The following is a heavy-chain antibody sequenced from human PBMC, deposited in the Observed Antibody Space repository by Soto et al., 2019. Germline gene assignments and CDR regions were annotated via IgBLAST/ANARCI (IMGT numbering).Heavy chain of an antibody. Sequence: SETLSLTCTVSGGSISSGDYYWSWIRQPPGKGLEWIGYIYYSGSTYYNPSLRSRVTISVDTSKNQFSLKLSSVTAADTAVYYCARGRYYYGSGSPHDIWGQGTMVTVSS. J-gene: IGHJ3*02. CDR1: GGSISSGDYY. V-gene: IGHV4-30-4*01. D-gene: IGHD3-10*01. CDR2: IYYSGST. CDR3: ARGRYYYGSGSPHDI.